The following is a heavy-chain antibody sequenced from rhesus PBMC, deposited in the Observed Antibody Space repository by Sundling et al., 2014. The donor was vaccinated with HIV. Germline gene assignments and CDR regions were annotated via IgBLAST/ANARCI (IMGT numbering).Heavy chain of an antibody. D-gene: IGHD3-3*01. Sequence: QVQLQESGPGLVKPSETLSLTCTVSGGSISDNSYWNWIRQPPGKGLEWIGNIYGSSGTTYYNPSLKSRVTILKDTSKNQFSLRLSSVTAADTAVYFCARRLFGLFTTFDYWGQGVLVAVSS. CDR2: IYGSSGTT. J-gene: IGHJ4*01. CDR3: ARRLFGLFTTFDY. CDR1: GGSISDNSY. V-gene: IGHV4S9*01.